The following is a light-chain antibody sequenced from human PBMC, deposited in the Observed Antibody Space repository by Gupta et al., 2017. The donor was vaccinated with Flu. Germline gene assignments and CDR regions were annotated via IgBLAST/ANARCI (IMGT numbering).Light chain of an antibody. Sequence: SSSNIGSNYVHWYQQLPGTAPKLLIYRSKQRPSGVPDRFSGSKSGTSASLAISGLRSEDEADFYCAACDDSLSSYVFGTGTKVTVL. V-gene: IGLV1-47*01. CDR2: RSK. CDR3: AACDDSLSSYV. CDR1: SSNIGSNY. J-gene: IGLJ1*01.